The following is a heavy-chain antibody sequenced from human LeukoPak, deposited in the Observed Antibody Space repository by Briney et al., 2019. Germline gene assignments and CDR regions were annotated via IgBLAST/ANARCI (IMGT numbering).Heavy chain of an antibody. D-gene: IGHD3-3*01. CDR3: ARGSGPNHYYYYYYMDV. CDR2: IYTSGST. J-gene: IGHJ6*03. V-gene: IGHV4-61*02. Sequence: SQTLSLTCTVSGGSISSGSYYWSWIRQPAGKGLEWIGRIYTSGSTNHNPSLKSRVTISVDTSKNQFSLKLSSVTAADTAVYYCARGSGPNHYYYYYYMDVWGKGTTVTVSS. CDR1: GGSISSGSYY.